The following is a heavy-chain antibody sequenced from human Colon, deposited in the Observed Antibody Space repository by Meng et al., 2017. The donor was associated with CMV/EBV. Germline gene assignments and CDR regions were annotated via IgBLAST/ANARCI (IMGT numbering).Heavy chain of an antibody. CDR1: GFSFSDHY. Sequence: GESLKISCGASGFSFSDHYMDWVRQAPGKGLEWVGQIRSKANNYATSYGASVKGRFTISRVNDKNSLYLQMNSLRAEDTAVYYCARVHSSSFRFYSYYYGMDVWGQGTTVTVSS. CDR3: ARVHSSSFRFYSYYYGMDV. V-gene: IGHV3-72*01. D-gene: IGHD6-6*01. CDR2: IRSKANNYAT. J-gene: IGHJ6*02.